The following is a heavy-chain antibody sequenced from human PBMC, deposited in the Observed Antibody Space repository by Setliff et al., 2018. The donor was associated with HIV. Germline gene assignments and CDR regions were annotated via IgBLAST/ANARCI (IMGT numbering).Heavy chain of an antibody. CDR3: ARDVRELDWFDP. Sequence: SETLSLTCSVFGDSINSRSYYWGWIRQSPGQGLEWIGNILSGGTTFYNPSLKSRVTISVDTSKNQFSLKLSSVTAADTAVYYCARDVRELDWFDPWGQGTLVTV. D-gene: IGHD3-10*02. J-gene: IGHJ5*02. V-gene: IGHV4-39*07. CDR2: ILSGGTT. CDR1: GDSINSRSYY.